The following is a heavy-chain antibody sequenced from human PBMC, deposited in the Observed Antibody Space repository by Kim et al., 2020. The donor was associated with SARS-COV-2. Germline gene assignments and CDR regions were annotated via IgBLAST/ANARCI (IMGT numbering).Heavy chain of an antibody. J-gene: IGHJ6*02. Sequence: SETLSLTCTVSGGSISSGGYYWSWIRQHPGKGLEWIGYIYYSGSTYYNPSLKGRVTISVDTSKNQSSLKLSSVTAADTAVYYCARDTKVGGYCSGGSCYYYYYGMDVWGQGTTVTVSS. V-gene: IGHV4-31*03. CDR1: GGSISSGGYY. CDR2: IYYSGST. CDR3: ARDTKVGGYCSGGSCYYYYYGMDV. D-gene: IGHD2-15*01.